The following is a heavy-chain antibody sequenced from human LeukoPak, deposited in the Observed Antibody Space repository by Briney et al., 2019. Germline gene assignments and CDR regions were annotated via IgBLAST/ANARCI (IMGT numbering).Heavy chain of an antibody. J-gene: IGHJ2*01. Sequence: SETLSLTCTVSGGSISSGSYYWTWIRQPAGKGLEWIGRIYTSGSTNYNPSLKSRVTISVDTSKNQFSLKLSSVTAADTAVYYCARQYIDILTGYHRGELYWYFDLWGRGTLVTVSS. CDR3: ARQYIDILTGYHRGELYWYFDL. CDR1: GGSISSGSYY. CDR2: IYTSGST. D-gene: IGHD3-9*01. V-gene: IGHV4-61*02.